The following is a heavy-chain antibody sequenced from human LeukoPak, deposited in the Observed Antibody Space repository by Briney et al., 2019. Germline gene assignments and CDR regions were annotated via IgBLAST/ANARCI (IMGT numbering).Heavy chain of an antibody. CDR3: ATTAAGTGDWFDP. CDR1: GGSSSGYY. D-gene: IGHD6-13*01. V-gene: IGHV4-34*01. Sequence: PSETLSLTCAVYGGSSSGYYWSWIRQPPGEGLEWIGEINHSGSTNYNPSLKSRVTISVDTSKNQFSLKLSSVTAADTAVYYCATTAAGTGDWFDPWGQGTLVTVSS. J-gene: IGHJ5*02. CDR2: INHSGST.